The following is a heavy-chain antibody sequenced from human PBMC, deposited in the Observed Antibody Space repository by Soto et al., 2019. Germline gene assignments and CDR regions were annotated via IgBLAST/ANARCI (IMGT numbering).Heavy chain of an antibody. CDR3: TTEGVGYDILTGYWEDYYYYGMDV. J-gene: IGHJ6*02. V-gene: IGHV3-15*01. D-gene: IGHD3-9*01. CDR1: GFAFSNAW. CDR2: IKSKTDGGTT. Sequence: SLRLSCAASGFAFSNAWMSWVRQAPGKGLEWVGRIKSKTDGGTTDYAAPVKGRFTISRDDSKNTLYLQMNSLKTEDTAVYYCTTEGVGYDILTGYWEDYYYYGMDVWGQGTTVTVSS.